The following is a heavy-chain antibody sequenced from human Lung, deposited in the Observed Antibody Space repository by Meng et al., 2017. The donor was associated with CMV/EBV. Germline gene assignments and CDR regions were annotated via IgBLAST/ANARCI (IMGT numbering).Heavy chain of an antibody. CDR2: IYYSGST. J-gene: IGHJ3*02. CDR1: GGSISSSSYY. V-gene: IGHV4-39*07. D-gene: IGHD2-2*01. CDR3: ARKLVVPAAIRNDAFAI. Sequence: SXTXSLXCTVSGGSISSSSYYWGWIRQPPGKGLEWIGSIYYSGSTYYNPSLKSRVTISVDTSKNQFSLKLSSVTAADTAVYYCARKLVVPAAIRNDAFAIWGQGTXVT.